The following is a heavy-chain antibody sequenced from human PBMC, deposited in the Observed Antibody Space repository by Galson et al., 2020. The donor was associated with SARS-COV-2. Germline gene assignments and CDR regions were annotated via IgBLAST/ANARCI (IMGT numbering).Heavy chain of an antibody. CDR1: GFTFGSYW. J-gene: IGHJ4*02. CDR3: ARDAW. CDR2: INQDGSEK. V-gene: IGHV3-7*01. Sequence: QLGESLKISCAASGFTFGSYWMAWVRQAPGKGLEWVANINQDGSEKYYVDSVKGRFTISRDNAENSVYLQMNSLRAEDTAVYYCARDAWWGQGTLVTVSS.